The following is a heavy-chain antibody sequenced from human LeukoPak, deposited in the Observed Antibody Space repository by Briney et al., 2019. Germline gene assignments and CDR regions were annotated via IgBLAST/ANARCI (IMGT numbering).Heavy chain of an antibody. V-gene: IGHV4-4*02. D-gene: IGHD1-1*01. CDR2: IYHSGST. CDR1: GGSISSSNW. J-gene: IGHJ5*02. CDR3: ARSNWGGQLERFNWFDP. Sequence: PSGTLSLTCAVSGGSISSSNWWRWVRQPPGKGLEWIGEIYHSGSTNYNPSLKSRVTISVDKSKNQFSLKLSSVTAADTAVYYCARSNWGGQLERFNWFDPWGQGTLVTVSS.